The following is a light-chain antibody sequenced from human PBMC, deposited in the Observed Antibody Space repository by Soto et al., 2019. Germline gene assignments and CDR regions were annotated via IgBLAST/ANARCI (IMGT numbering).Light chain of an antibody. V-gene: IGKV2-28*01. J-gene: IGKJ5*01. CDR2: LGS. Sequence: DMVMTQSQLSLPVTPGEPASISCRSSQSLLHSSGYNSLDWYLQKPGQSPQLLIYLGSNRASGVPDRFSGSGSGTDFTLKISRVEAEDVGVYYCMQALQAPITFGQGTRLEIK. CDR1: QSLLHSSGYNS. CDR3: MQALQAPIT.